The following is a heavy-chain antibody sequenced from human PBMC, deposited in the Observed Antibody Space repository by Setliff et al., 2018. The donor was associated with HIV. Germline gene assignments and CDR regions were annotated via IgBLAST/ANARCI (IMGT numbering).Heavy chain of an antibody. CDR3: ARVNGGSYYGVYFDY. CDR1: GYTFTSYG. Sequence: ASVKVSCKASGYTFTSYGISWVRQAPGQGLEWMGWISAYNGNTNYAQKLQGRVTMTTDTSTSTACMELRSLRSDDTAVYYCARVNGGSYYGVYFDYWGQGTLVTVSS. V-gene: IGHV1-18*01. J-gene: IGHJ4*02. CDR2: ISAYNGNT. D-gene: IGHD1-26*01.